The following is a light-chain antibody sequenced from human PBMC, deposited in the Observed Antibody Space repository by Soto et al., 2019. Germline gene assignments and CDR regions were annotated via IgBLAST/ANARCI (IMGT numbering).Light chain of an antibody. CDR1: SSDVGGYNY. V-gene: IGLV2-14*01. J-gene: IGLJ2*01. CDR2: DVS. CDR3: SSYTSSSTVV. Sequence: QSVLTQPASVSGSPGQSITISCTGTSSDVGGYNYVSWYQQHPGKAPKLMIYDVSDRPSRVSNRFSGSKSGNTAYLTISGLQAEDEADYYCSSYTSSSTVVFGGGTKLTVL.